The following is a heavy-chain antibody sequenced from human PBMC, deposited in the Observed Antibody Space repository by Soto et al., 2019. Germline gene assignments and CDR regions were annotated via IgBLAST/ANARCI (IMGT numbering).Heavy chain of an antibody. D-gene: IGHD6-13*01. CDR2: INQDGSEK. V-gene: IGHV3-7*05. J-gene: IGHJ4*02. Sequence: GGSLRLSCAPSGFTFSTYWMSWVRQAPGKGLEWVANINQDGSEKYYVDSVKGRFTISRDNAKNSLYLQMNSLRAEDTAVFYCARGSSSSWYYFDYWGQGTLVTVSS. CDR1: GFTFSTYW. CDR3: ARGSSSSWYYFDY.